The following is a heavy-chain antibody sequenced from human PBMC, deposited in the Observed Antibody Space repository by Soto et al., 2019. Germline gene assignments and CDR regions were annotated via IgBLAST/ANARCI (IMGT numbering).Heavy chain of an antibody. Sequence: NLSLTCTVSGDSISSYSWSWIRQPPGKGLEWIGNIHYNGNTKYSPSLKSRVTMSVDTSKNHFSLKLISVTAADTAVYYCASQKLDVPAFFDYWSQGTLVTVSS. J-gene: IGHJ4*02. CDR1: GDSISSYS. CDR2: IHYNGNT. D-gene: IGHD3-3*02. V-gene: IGHV4-59*08. CDR3: ASQKLDVPAFFDY.